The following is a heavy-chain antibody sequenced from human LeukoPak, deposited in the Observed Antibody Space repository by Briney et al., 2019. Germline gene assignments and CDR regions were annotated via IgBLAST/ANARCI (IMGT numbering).Heavy chain of an antibody. CDR2: ISRNRDTI. CDR3: ARGPYYGMDV. V-gene: IGHV3-48*04. J-gene: IGHJ6*02. CDR1: GFSFSSYS. Sequence: VGSLRLSCAASGFSFSSYSMNWVRQAPGKGLEWLSYISRNRDTIYYADSVKGRFTISRDNAKNSLYLQMNSLRAEDTAVYYCARGPYYGMDVWGQGTTVTVSS.